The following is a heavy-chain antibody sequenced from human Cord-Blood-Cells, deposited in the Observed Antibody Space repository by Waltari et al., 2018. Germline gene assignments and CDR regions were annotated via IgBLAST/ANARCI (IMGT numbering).Heavy chain of an antibody. Sequence: QVQLQQWGAGLLKPSETLSLTCAVYGGSFSGYYWSWIRQPPGKGLEWIGAIKHRGSTYYYPSLKSRVTIAVDTSKTQFFLKLSSVTAADTSVYYCARVVLRFLEWLSYYYYYMDVWGKGTTVTVSS. CDR3: ARVVLRFLEWLSYYYYYMDV. J-gene: IGHJ6*03. D-gene: IGHD3-3*01. V-gene: IGHV4-34*01. CDR1: GGSFSGYY. CDR2: IKHRGST.